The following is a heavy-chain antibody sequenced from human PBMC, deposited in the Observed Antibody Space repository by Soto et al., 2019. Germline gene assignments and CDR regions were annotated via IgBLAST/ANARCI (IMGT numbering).Heavy chain of an antibody. J-gene: IGHJ5*02. CDR3: ARGGIAAAGTDRWFDP. Sequence: QVQLVQSGAEVKKPGSSVKVSCKASGGTFSSYAISWVRQAPGQGLEWMGGIIPIFGTANYAQKFQGRVTITADESTSTAYMELRSLRSEDTAVYYCARGGIAAAGTDRWFDPWGQGTLVTVSS. CDR1: GGTFSSYA. V-gene: IGHV1-69*01. CDR2: IIPIFGTA. D-gene: IGHD6-13*01.